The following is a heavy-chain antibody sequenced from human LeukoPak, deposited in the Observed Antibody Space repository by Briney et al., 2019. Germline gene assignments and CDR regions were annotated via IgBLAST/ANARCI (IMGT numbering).Heavy chain of an antibody. D-gene: IGHD3-22*01. CDR1: GYTFTGYY. V-gene: IGHV1-2*02. CDR3: ARDRPSPYYDSSGYYSLDY. J-gene: IGHJ4*02. Sequence: ASVNVSCKASGYTFTGYYMHWVRQAPGQGLEWMGWINPNSGGTNYAQKFQGRVTMTRDTSISTAYMELSRLRSDDTAVYYCARDRPSPYYDSSGYYSLDYWGQGTLVTVSS. CDR2: INPNSGGT.